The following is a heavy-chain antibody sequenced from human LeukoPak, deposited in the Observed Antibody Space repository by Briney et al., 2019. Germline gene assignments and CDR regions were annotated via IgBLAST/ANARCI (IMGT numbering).Heavy chain of an antibody. J-gene: IGHJ6*02. V-gene: IGHV3-66*01. CDR1: GFTVSSNY. D-gene: IGHD3-10*01. Sequence: GGSLILSCAASGFTVSSNYMSWVRQAPGKGLEWVSVIYSGGSTYYADSVKGRFTISRDNSKNTLYLQMNSLRAEDTAVYYCARDRTMVRGVIIYYYGMDVWGQGTTVTVSS. CDR3: ARDRTMVRGVIIYYYGMDV. CDR2: IYSGGST.